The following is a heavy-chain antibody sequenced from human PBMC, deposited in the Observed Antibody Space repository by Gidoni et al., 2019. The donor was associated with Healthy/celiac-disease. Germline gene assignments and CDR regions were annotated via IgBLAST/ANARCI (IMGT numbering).Heavy chain of an antibody. CDR3: ARSSRYYYESSGYFDY. CDR2: IYPGDSDT. V-gene: IGHV5-51*01. CDR1: GYSFTPYW. D-gene: IGHD3-22*01. J-gene: IGHJ4*02. Sequence: EGPLVQSGAEVKKPGESLKISCKGSGYSFTPYWIGWVRQMPGKGLEWMGIIYPGDSDTRYRPAVQGQVTISVDKSISTAYLQWSSLKASDTAMYYCARSSRYYYESSGYFDYWGQGTLVTVSS.